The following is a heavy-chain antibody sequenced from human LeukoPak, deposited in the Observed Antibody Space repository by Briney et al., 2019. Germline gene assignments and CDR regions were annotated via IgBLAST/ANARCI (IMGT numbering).Heavy chain of an antibody. CDR3: ARDRVYGSGSLDN. Sequence: PGGTLRLSCAASGFTFNNFGMSWVRQAPGKGLEWVSAISSAGVSTYYADSVKGRFSISRDNAKNTLYLQMSSLRAEDTAVYYCARDRVYGSGSLDNWGQGTLVTVSS. V-gene: IGHV3-23*01. D-gene: IGHD3-10*01. CDR1: GFTFNNFG. CDR2: ISSAGVST. J-gene: IGHJ4*02.